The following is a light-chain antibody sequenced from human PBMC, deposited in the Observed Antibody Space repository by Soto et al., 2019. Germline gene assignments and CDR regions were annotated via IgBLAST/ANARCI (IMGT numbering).Light chain of an antibody. V-gene: IGKV3-11*01. CDR1: QSVSSY. CDR3: QQRSNWPRT. Sequence: EIVLTQPPATLSSSPGERATLSCRASQSVSSYLAWYQQKPGQAPRLLIYDASNRATGIPARFSGSGSGTDLTLTISSLEPEDFAVYYCQQRSNWPRTFGQGTKLEIK. J-gene: IGKJ2*01. CDR2: DAS.